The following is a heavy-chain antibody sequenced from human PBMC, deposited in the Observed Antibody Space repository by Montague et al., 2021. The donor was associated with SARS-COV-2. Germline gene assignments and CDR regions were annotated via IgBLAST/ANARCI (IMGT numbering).Heavy chain of an antibody. D-gene: IGHD4-17*01. CDR2: ISYSGST. V-gene: IGHV4-31*03. CDR1: GDSITSDGYF. CDR3: AASGRRGYSDPFHH. Sequence: TLSLTCTVSGDSITSDGYFWNWIRQHPGKGLEYIGAISYSGSTYYKPSLPSRVSISMATSRNAFSLSLHSVTAADTAVCFCAASGRRGYSDPFHHCGRGSLVTVSS. J-gene: IGHJ4*02.